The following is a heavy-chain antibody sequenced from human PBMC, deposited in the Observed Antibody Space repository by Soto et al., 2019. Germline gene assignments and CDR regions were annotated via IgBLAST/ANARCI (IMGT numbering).Heavy chain of an antibody. CDR3: ARSSVITMSNWFDP. D-gene: IGHD3-10*02. V-gene: IGHV1-2*02. CDR2: INPNSGGT. CDR1: GGTFSSYA. J-gene: IGHJ5*02. Sequence: ASVKVSCKASGGTFSSYAISWVRQAPGQGLEWMGWINPNSGGTTYAQKFQGRVTMTRDTSISTAYMELSSLRSEDTAVYYCARSSVITMSNWFDPWGQGTLVTVSS.